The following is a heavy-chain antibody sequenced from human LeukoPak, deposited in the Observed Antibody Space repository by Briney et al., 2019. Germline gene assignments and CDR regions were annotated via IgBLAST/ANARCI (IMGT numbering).Heavy chain of an antibody. CDR1: AYTFTRDE. J-gene: IGHJ4*02. CDR2: MNPNSGNT. Sequence: ASVTLSFKSSAYTFTRDEIDWVRRATGQGHELMGLMNPNSGNTGYAQKFQGRVTMTRNTSISTAYMELSSLRSEDTAVYYCARGRVATKFAYGYWGQGTLVTVSS. D-gene: IGHD5-12*01. V-gene: IGHV1-8*01. CDR3: ARGRVATKFAYGY.